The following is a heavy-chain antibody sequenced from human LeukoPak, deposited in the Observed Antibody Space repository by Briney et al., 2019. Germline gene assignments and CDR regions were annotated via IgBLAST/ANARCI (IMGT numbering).Heavy chain of an antibody. V-gene: IGHV4-61*02. D-gene: IGHD3-10*01. Sequence: PLSLTCTVSGDSISSGGYFWTWIRQPAGEGLEWIGRMYTDGGLSYNPSLKSRVAISMDTSKSQFSLKLTSVSAADTAVYYCARDRGFTVARGVPSWFDPWGQGTLVTVSS. J-gene: IGHJ5*02. CDR2: MYTDGGL. CDR3: ARDRGFTVARGVPSWFDP. CDR1: GDSISSGGYF.